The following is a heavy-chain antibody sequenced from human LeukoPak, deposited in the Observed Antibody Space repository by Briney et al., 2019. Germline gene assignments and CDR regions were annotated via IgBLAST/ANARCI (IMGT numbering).Heavy chain of an antibody. Sequence: PGGSLRLSCAASGFTISDFWMNWVRQAPGKGLEWVANIKQDGSEKYYVDSVKGRFTISRDNAKNSVYLLLNSLTPEDTAVYYCARDLRAGGTWSYGVYFDLWGRGTLVTVSS. CDR1: GFTISDFW. J-gene: IGHJ2*01. CDR2: IKQDGSEK. D-gene: IGHD4-17*01. V-gene: IGHV3-7*01. CDR3: ARDLRAGGTWSYGVYFDL.